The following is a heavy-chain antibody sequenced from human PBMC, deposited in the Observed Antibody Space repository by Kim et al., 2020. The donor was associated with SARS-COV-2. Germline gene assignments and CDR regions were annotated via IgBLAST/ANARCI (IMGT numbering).Heavy chain of an antibody. J-gene: IGHJ5*02. D-gene: IGHD5-12*01. V-gene: IGHV3-30-3*01. CDR2: ISYDGSNN. Sequence: GGSLRLSCAASGFTFSSYAMHWVRQAPGKGLEWVAVISYDGSNNYYADSVKGRFTISRDNSKNTLYLQMNSLRAEDTSVYYCARGLSGSWGQGTLVTVSS. CDR3: ARGLSGS. CDR1: GFTFSSYA.